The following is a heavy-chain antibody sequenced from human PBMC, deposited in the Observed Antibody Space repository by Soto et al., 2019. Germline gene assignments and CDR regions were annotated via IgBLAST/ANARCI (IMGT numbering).Heavy chain of an antibody. Sequence: PSETLSLTCTFSVGSISSSSYYCGWIRQPPGKGLEWIGSIYYSGSTYYNPSLKSRVTISVDTSKNQFSLKLSSVTAADTAVYYCARTVVADRNWFEPWGQGTLVTVSS. CDR3: ARTVVADRNWFEP. D-gene: IGHD2-15*01. V-gene: IGHV4-39*01. CDR2: IYYSGST. J-gene: IGHJ5*02. CDR1: VGSISSSSYY.